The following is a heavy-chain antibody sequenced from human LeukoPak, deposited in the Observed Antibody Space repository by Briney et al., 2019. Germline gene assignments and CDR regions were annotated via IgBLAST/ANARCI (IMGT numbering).Heavy chain of an antibody. Sequence: GASVKVSCKASGYTFTSYYIHWMRQAPGQGLEWVWWINPNSGGSHYARRFQGRVTMTSDTSINTGYMELTSLTTDDTAVYYCARGPRYGESGYDLGPYWGQGTLVTVSS. CDR2: INPNSGGS. CDR1: GYTFTSYY. J-gene: IGHJ4*02. V-gene: IGHV1-2*02. CDR3: ARGPRYGESGYDLGPY. D-gene: IGHD5-12*01.